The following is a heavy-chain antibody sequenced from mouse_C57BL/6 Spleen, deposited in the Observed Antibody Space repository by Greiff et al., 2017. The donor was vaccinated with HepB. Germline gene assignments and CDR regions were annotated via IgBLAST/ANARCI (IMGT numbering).Heavy chain of an antibody. J-gene: IGHJ2*01. CDR2: IYPGDGDT. V-gene: IGHV1-82*01. Sequence: VQVVESGPELVKPGASVKISCKASGYAFSSSWMNWVKQRPGKGLEWIGRIYPGDGDTNYNGKFKGKATLTADKSSSTAYMQLSSLPSEDSAVYFCARGGYDGYYFDYWGQGTTLTVSS. CDR3: ARGGYDGYYFDY. CDR1: GYAFSSSW. D-gene: IGHD2-3*01.